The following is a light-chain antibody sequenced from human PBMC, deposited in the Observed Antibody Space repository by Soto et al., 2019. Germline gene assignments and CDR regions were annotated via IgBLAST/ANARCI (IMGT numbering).Light chain of an antibody. CDR2: WAS. J-gene: IGKJ1*01. CDR3: QQYHDTPRT. V-gene: IGKV4-1*01. CDR1: QSLLYNSNNKNY. Sequence: DIVMTQSPDSLAVSLGERATINCKSSQSLLYNSNNKNYLAWYQQKAGQPPKLLIYWASTRESGVPDRFSGSGSGTDFTLTISSLQAEDVAVYYCQQYHDTPRTFGQGTKVEIK.